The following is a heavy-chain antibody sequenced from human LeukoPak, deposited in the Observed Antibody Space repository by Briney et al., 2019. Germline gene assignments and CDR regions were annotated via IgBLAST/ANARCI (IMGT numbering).Heavy chain of an antibody. D-gene: IGHD2-8*01. CDR1: GFTVSSSW. Sequence: QPGGSLSLSCAASGFTVSSSWMHWVRPGPGKGLVWVSRINPDGSVTTYVDSVKGRFTISRDNAKNTLYLQLNSLTAEDTAVYYCARGVNGNSDYWGQGTLVTVSS. CDR3: ARGVNGNSDY. V-gene: IGHV3-74*01. J-gene: IGHJ4*02. CDR2: INPDGSVT.